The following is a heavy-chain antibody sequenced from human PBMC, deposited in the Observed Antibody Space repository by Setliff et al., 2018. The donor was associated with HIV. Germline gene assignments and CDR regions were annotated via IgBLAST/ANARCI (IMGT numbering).Heavy chain of an antibody. V-gene: IGHV4-34*01. CDR2: INHSGST. CDR3: AITPLYYDSSGYYPLGY. Sequence: PSETLSLTCAVYGGSFSGYYWSWIRQPPGKGLEWIGEINHSGSTNYNPSLKSRVTISVDTSKNQFSLKLSSVTAADTAVYYCAITPLYYDSSGYYPLGYWGQGTLVTVSS. D-gene: IGHD3-22*01. CDR1: GGSFSGYY. J-gene: IGHJ4*02.